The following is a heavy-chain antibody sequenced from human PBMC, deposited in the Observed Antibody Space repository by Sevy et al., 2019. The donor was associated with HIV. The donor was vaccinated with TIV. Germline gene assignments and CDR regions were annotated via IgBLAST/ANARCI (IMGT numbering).Heavy chain of an antibody. CDR3: ARGAIFGLVIISDAFDI. V-gene: IGHV4-4*07. CDR2: IYTSGST. Sequence: SETLSLTCTVSGGSISSYYWSWIRQPAGKGLEWIGRIYTSGSTNYNPSLKSPVTMSVDTSKNQCSLKLRSVTAAGTAVYYCARGAIFGLVIISDAFDIWCQWTMVTVSS. D-gene: IGHD3-3*01. J-gene: IGHJ3*02. CDR1: GGSISSYY.